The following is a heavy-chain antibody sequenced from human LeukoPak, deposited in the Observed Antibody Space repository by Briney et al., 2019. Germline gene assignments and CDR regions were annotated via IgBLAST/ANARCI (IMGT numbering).Heavy chain of an antibody. CDR3: ARGSGIVVVPAAIGWFDP. CDR1: GYSINSGYY. CDR2: VYHSGSS. V-gene: IGHV4-38-2*02. Sequence: SETLSLTCIVSGYSINSGYYWGWIRQPPGKGLEWIGTVYHSGSSYYNPSLNSRFTLSVDTSKNQFSLRLPSVTAADTAVYYCARGSGIVVVPAAIGWFDPWGQGTLVTVSS. D-gene: IGHD2-2*01. J-gene: IGHJ5*02.